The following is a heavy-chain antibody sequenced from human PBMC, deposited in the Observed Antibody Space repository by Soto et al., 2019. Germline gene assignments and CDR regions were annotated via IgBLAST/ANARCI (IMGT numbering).Heavy chain of an antibody. CDR1: GFTVSSHS. CDR2: IGSNSHYI. Sequence: GALRVDCAASGFTVSSHSMNWVRQAPGKGLEWVSFIGSNSHYIYYADSVKGRFTISRDNAKNSVYLQMNSLRAEDTAVYYCARDRTTGTTYAWDAFDTWGQGTMVTVSS. D-gene: IGHD1-1*01. V-gene: IGHV3-21*06. CDR3: ARDRTTGTTYAWDAFDT. J-gene: IGHJ3*02.